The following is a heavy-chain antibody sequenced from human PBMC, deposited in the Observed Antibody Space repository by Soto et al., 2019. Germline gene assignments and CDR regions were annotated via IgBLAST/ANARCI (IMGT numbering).Heavy chain of an antibody. D-gene: IGHD6-19*01. J-gene: IGHJ5*02. CDR1: GGTFSSYA. Sequence: SVKVSCKASGGTFSSYAISWVRQAPGQGLEWMGGIIPIFGTANYAQKFQGRVTITADESTSTAYMELSSLRSEDTAVYYCARDRGWYLRWFDPWGQGTLVTVSS. CDR2: IIPIFGTA. CDR3: ARDRGWYLRWFDP. V-gene: IGHV1-69*13.